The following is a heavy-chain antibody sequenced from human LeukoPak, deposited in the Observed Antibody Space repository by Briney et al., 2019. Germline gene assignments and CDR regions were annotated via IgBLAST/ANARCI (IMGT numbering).Heavy chain of an antibody. CDR2: ISGYNGNT. Sequence: ASVKVSCKASGYTFTSYGINWVRQAPGQGLEWMGWISGYNGNTNYAQKFQGRVTMTRDTSISTAYMELSRLRSDDTAVYYCARVSDHDYYDSSDDAFDIWGQGTMVTVSS. V-gene: IGHV1-18*01. D-gene: IGHD3-22*01. CDR1: GYTFTSYG. CDR3: ARVSDHDYYDSSDDAFDI. J-gene: IGHJ3*02.